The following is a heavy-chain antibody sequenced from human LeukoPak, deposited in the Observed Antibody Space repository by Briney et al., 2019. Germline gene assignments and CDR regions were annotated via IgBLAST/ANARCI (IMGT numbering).Heavy chain of an antibody. CDR1: GGTFSSYA. J-gene: IGHJ4*02. D-gene: IGHD1-1*01. CDR3: ARGYSPTLRTTGNDY. V-gene: IGHV1-69*04. CDR2: IIPILGIA. Sequence: GASVKVSCKASGGTFSSYAISWVRQAPGQGLEWMGRIIPILGIANHAQKFQGRVTMTRDTSINTAYLEFYSLRSEDTAVYYCARGYSPTLRTTGNDYWGQGTLVTVSS.